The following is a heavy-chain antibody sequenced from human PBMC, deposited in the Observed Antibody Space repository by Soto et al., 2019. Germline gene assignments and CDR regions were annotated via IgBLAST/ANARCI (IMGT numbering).Heavy chain of an antibody. D-gene: IGHD2-2*01. Sequence: PSETLSLTCAVSGGSISSGGYSWSWIRQPPGKRLEWIGYIYNSGSTYYNTSLKSRVTISVDRSKNQFSLKLSSVTAADTAVYYCARVPDRWGQGTLVTVS. J-gene: IGHJ5*02. CDR2: IYNSGST. CDR3: ARVPDR. CDR1: GGSISSGGYS. V-gene: IGHV4-30-2*01.